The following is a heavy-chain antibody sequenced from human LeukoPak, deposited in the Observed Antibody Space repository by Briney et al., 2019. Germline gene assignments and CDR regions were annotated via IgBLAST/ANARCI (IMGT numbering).Heavy chain of an antibody. CDR3: AKGQYSSGWYSHFDY. V-gene: IGHV3-74*01. Sequence: GGSLRLSCAASGFTFSSYWMHWVRQAPGKGLVWVSRINSDGSSTSYADSVKGRFTISRDNAKNTLYLQMNSLRAEDTAVYYCAKGQYSSGWYSHFDYWGQGTLVTVSS. J-gene: IGHJ4*02. CDR1: GFTFSSYW. CDR2: INSDGSST. D-gene: IGHD6-19*01.